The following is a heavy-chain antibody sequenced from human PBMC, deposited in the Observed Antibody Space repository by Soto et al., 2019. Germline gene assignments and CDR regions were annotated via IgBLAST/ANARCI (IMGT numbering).Heavy chain of an antibody. J-gene: IGHJ6*03. Sequence: QVQLVQSGNEGRKPGASVKVSCKASGYTFSNYGISWVRQAPGQGLEWMAWISVDNGDTNYAQKFQGRVTMTTDTFTDTAYMELRSLRSDDTAVYYCARLIVVARSAVRASYDYYIDVWGTGTAVTVCS. CDR3: ARLIVVARSAVRASYDYYIDV. CDR2: ISVDNGDT. CDR1: GYTFSNYG. D-gene: IGHD2-21*01. V-gene: IGHV1-18*01.